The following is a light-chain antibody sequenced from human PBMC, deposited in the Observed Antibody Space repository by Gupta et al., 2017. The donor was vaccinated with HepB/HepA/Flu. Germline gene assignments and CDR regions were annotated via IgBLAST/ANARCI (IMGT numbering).Light chain of an antibody. Sequence: DIQMTQPTSSLSASVGDRVTITCRASQSISSYLNWYQQKPGKAPKLLIYAASSLQSGVPSRFSGSGSGTDFTLTISSLQPEDFATYYCQQSYSTLMCSFGQGTKLEIK. CDR1: QSISSY. CDR3: QQSYSTLMCS. CDR2: AAS. J-gene: IGKJ2*04. V-gene: IGKV1-39*01.